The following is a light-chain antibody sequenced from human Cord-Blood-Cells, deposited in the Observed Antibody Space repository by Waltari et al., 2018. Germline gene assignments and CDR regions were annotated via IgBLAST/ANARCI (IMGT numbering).Light chain of an antibody. V-gene: IGLV3-1*01. J-gene: IGLJ2*01. Sequence: SYELTQPPPLPVPSGQTASSTCSGNKMRDRSASWYQQKPGQSPVLVIYQDSKRPSGIPGRFSGSNSGNTATLTISGTQAMDEADYYCQAWDSSTAVFGGGTKLTVL. CDR3: QAWDSSTAV. CDR1: KMRDRS. CDR2: QDS.